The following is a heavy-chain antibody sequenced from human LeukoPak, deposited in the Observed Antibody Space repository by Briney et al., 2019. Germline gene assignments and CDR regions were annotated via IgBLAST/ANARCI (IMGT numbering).Heavy chain of an antibody. V-gene: IGHV3-21*01. J-gene: IGHJ4*02. CDR1: GFTFSSYS. CDR3: ARSEGDYNFDY. D-gene: IGHD4-17*01. Sequence: GGSLRLSCAASGFTFSSYSMNWVRQAPGKGLEWVSSISSSSSYIYYADSVKGRFTISRDNAKNSLYLQMNSLRAQYTAVYYCARSEGDYNFDYWGQGTLVTVSS. CDR2: ISSSSSYI.